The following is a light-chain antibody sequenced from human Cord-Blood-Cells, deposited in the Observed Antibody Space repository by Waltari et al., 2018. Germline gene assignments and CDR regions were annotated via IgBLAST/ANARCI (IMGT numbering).Light chain of an antibody. Sequence: QSALTQPASVSGSPGQSITISCPGTSSDVGSYNLVSWYQQHPGKAPKLMIYEGSKRPSGVSNRFSGSKSGTTASLTISGLQAEDEADYYCCSYAGSSTLVFGGGTKLTVL. V-gene: IGLV2-23*01. CDR2: EGS. CDR3: CSYAGSSTLV. CDR1: SSDVGSYNL. J-gene: IGLJ2*01.